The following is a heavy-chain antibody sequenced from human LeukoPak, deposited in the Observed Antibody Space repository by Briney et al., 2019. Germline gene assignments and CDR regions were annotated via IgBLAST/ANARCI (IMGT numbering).Heavy chain of an antibody. Sequence: ASETLSLTCTVSGGSISSYYWSWIRQPPGKGLEWIGFIYYTGSTNYSPSLKSRVTISVDTAKMQFSLRLSSVTAADTAVYYCARGSDPYYFDQWGQGTLVTVSS. V-gene: IGHV4-59*01. CDR3: ARGSDPYYFDQ. CDR2: IYYTGST. CDR1: GGSISSYY. J-gene: IGHJ4*02.